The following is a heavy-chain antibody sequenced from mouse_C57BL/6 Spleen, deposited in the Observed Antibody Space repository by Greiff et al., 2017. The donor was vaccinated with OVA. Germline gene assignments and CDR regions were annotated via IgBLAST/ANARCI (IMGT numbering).Heavy chain of an antibody. Sequence: QVQLQQPGAELVKPGASVKLSCKASGYTFTSYWMQWVKQRPGQGLEWIGEIDPSASFTTYHQKFKGKATLTVDTSSSTAYMQLSSLTSEDSAVYDCARSSSGYEAMDYWGQGTSVTVSS. D-gene: IGHD3-2*02. CDR1: GYTFTSYW. V-gene: IGHV1-50*01. J-gene: IGHJ4*01. CDR2: IDPSASFT. CDR3: ARSSSGYEAMDY.